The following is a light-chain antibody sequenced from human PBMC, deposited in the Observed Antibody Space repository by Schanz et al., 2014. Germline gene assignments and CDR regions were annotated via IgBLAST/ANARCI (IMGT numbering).Light chain of an antibody. CDR2: GAS. CDR1: QSVDRN. Sequence: EIVLTQSPATLSVSPGERAALSCRASQSVDRNLAWYQQKPGQAPSLLIYGASNRATGVPGRFTGSGSGTEFTLTISRLEPEDFAVYYCHQYDRSPRTFGQGTKVEI. V-gene: IGKV3-15*01. J-gene: IGKJ1*01. CDR3: HQYDRSPRT.